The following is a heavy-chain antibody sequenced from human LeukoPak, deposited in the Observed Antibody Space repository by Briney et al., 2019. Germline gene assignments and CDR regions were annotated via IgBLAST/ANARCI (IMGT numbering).Heavy chain of an antibody. CDR2: INPNSGGT. V-gene: IGHV1-2*02. CDR3: ARGPTILERTLDY. Sequence: ASVKVSCKASGYTFTGYYMHWVRQAPGQGLEWMGWINPNSGGTNYAQKFQGRVTMTRDTSISTAYMDLSSLRSEDTAMYYCARGPTILERTLDYWGQGTLVTVSS. J-gene: IGHJ4*02. CDR1: GYTFTGYY. D-gene: IGHD1-26*01.